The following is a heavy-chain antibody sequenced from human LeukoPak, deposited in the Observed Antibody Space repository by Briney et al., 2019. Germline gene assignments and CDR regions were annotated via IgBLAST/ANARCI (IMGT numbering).Heavy chain of an antibody. V-gene: IGHV1-2*02. CDR2: IYGHDGGT. Sequence: VASVKVSCKASGYTFTGHYLHWVRQAPGQGLEWMGWIYGHDGGTNFAQKFQDRVTMTRDTSITTAYMELTSLTPDDTAVYYCVSDFDWGPDYWGQGTLVTVSS. CDR3: VSDFDWGPDY. D-gene: IGHD3-9*01. CDR1: GYTFTGHY. J-gene: IGHJ4*02.